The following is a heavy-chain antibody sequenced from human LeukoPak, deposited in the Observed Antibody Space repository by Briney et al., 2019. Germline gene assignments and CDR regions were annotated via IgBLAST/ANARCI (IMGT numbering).Heavy chain of an antibody. D-gene: IGHD3-22*01. J-gene: IGHJ3*02. Sequence: GGSLRLSCAASGFTFSSYSMNWVRQAPGKGLEWVSYISSSSSTIYYADSVKGRFTISRDNAKNSLYLQMNSLRDEDTAVYYCARVFGNNDSSGYSGAYGAFDIWGQGTMVTVS. V-gene: IGHV3-48*02. CDR1: GFTFSSYS. CDR3: ARVFGNNDSSGYSGAYGAFDI. CDR2: ISSSSSTI.